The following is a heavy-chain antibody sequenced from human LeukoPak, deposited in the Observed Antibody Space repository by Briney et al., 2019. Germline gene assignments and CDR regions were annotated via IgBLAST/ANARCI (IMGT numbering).Heavy chain of an antibody. Sequence: GASVKVSCKASGYTFTGYYMYWVRQAPGQGLEWMGWINPNSGGTNYAQKFQGRVTVTSDMSISTAYMELSRLRSVDTAVYYCARDYDGYFDYWGQGTLVTVSS. D-gene: IGHD3-3*01. CDR3: ARDYDGYFDY. J-gene: IGHJ4*02. CDR2: INPNSGGT. V-gene: IGHV1-2*02. CDR1: GYTFTGYY.